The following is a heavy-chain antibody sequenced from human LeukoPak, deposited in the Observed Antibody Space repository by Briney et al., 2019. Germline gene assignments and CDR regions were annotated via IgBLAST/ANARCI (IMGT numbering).Heavy chain of an antibody. V-gene: IGHV1-18*04. CDR2: TRPYNGDT. CDR3: ARAGTSDNIFNDY. J-gene: IGHJ4*02. D-gene: IGHD3-9*01. CDR1: GYTFTASY. Sequence: ASVKVSCKASGYTFTASYIHWVRQAPGQGLEWMGWTRPYNGDTKYAQNFQGRVTISTDTSTSTAYMEVRSLRSDDTAIYYCARAGTSDNIFNDYWGQGTLVTVSS.